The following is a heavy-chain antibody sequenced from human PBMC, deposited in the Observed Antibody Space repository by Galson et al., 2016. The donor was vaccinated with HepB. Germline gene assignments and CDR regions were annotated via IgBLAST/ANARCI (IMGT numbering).Heavy chain of an antibody. CDR2: IGAYNGNT. D-gene: IGHD3-10*01. Sequence: SVKVSCKASGYTFTNYGINWVRQAPGQGLEWMGWIGAYNGNTNYAQNLQGRVTMTTDTSTSTAYIELRSLRSDDTALYYCARGGTMVQGIHFYFGIDVWGKGTTVTVSS. CDR1: GYTFTNYG. CDR3: ARGGTMVQGIHFYFGIDV. V-gene: IGHV1-18*01. J-gene: IGHJ6*04.